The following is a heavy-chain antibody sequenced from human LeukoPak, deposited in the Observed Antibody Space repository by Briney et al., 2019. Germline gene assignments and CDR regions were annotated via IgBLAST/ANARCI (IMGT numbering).Heavy chain of an antibody. D-gene: IGHD3-9*01. Sequence: GGSLRLSCAASGFTFSSYWMHWVRQAPGKGLVWVSRINSDGSSTSYADSVKGRFTISRDNSKNTLYLQMNSLRAEDTAVYYCAKDHPYYDILTGLLRKGGFDYWGQGTLVTVSS. V-gene: IGHV3-74*01. CDR2: INSDGSST. CDR1: GFTFSSYW. J-gene: IGHJ4*02. CDR3: AKDHPYYDILTGLLRKGGFDY.